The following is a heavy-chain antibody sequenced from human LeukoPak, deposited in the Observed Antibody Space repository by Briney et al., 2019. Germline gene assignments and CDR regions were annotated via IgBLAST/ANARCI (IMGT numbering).Heavy chain of an antibody. CDR2: IYYSGST. V-gene: IGHV4-39*01. D-gene: IGHD3-10*01. CDR3: ARLPVAVWFGEYHY. J-gene: IGHJ4*02. CDR1: GGSISSSSYY. Sequence: SETLSLTCTVSGGSISSSSYYWGWIRQPPGKWVEWIGSIYYSGSTYYNPSLKSRVTISVDTSKNQFSLKLSSVTAADTAVYYCARLPVAVWFGEYHYWGQGTLVTVSS.